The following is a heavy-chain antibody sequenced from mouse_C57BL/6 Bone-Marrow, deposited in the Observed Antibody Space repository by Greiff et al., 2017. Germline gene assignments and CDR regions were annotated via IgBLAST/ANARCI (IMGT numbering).Heavy chain of an antibody. V-gene: IGHV1-42*01. CDR3: ARRGSPYWYFDV. Sequence: VQLQQSGPELVKPGTSVKISCKASGYSFTGYYMNWVKQSPGKSLEWIGEINPNTGGTTYNQNFKAKATLTVDKSSNTAYMQLKSLTSEDSAVYYCARRGSPYWYFDVWGTGTTVTVSS. CDR2: INPNTGGT. J-gene: IGHJ1*03. CDR1: GYSFTGYY.